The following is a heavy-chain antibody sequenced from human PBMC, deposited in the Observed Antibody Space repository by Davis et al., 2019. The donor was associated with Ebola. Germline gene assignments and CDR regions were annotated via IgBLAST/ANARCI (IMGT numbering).Heavy chain of an antibody. CDR1: GYTFTSYY. V-gene: IGHV1-46*01. CDR2: INPSGGST. Sequence: ASVKVSCKASGYTFTSYYMHWVRQAPGQGLEWMGIINPSGGSTSYAQKFQGRVTMTRDTSTSTVYMELSSLRSEDTAVYYCARENYVGDYLTGIDYWGQGTLVTVSS. CDR3: ARENYVGDYLTGIDY. D-gene: IGHD4-17*01. J-gene: IGHJ4*02.